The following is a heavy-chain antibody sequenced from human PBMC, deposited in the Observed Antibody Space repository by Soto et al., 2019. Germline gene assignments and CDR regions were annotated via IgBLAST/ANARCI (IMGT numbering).Heavy chain of an antibody. V-gene: IGHV1-2*02. CDR3: ARGFYGDYGSYYFDY. Sequence: QVQLVQSRAEVKKPGASVKVSCKASGYTFTGYYMHWVRQAPGQGLEWMGWINPNSGGTNYAQKFQGRVTMTRDTSISTAYMELSRLRSDDTAVYYCARGFYGDYGSYYFDYWGQGTLVTVSS. CDR1: GYTFTGYY. D-gene: IGHD4-17*01. CDR2: INPNSGGT. J-gene: IGHJ4*02.